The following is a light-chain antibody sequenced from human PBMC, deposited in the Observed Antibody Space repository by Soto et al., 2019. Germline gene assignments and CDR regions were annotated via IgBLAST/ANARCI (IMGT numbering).Light chain of an antibody. CDR2: WAS. V-gene: IGKV4-1*01. CDR3: QQYYTLPLT. Sequence: DIVMTQSPDSLAVSLGERATINCKSSQSVLYNSNNKNHLAWYQQKPGQPPRLLIYWASTRKSGVPDRFSGSGSGTVFTLTISSLQAEDVAVYYCQQYYTLPLTFGGGTKVDIK. J-gene: IGKJ4*01. CDR1: QSVLYNSNNKNH.